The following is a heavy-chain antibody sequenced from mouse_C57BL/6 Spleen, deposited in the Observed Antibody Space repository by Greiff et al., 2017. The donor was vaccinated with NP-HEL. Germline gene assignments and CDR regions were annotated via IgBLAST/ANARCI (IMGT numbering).Heavy chain of an antibody. CDR3: ARRINWGYFDY. J-gene: IGHJ2*01. CDR1: GYAFSSYW. Sequence: QVQLQQSGAELVKPGASVKISCKASGYAFSSYWMNWVKQRPGKGLEWIGQIYPGDGDTNYNGKFKGKATLTADKSSSTAYMQLSSLTSEDSAVYFCARRINWGYFDYWGQGTTLTVSS. V-gene: IGHV1-80*01. CDR2: IYPGDGDT. D-gene: IGHD4-1*01.